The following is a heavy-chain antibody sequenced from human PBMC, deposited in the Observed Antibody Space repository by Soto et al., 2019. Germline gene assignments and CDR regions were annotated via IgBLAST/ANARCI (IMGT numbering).Heavy chain of an antibody. CDR2: INPNSGGT. V-gene: IGHV1-2*04. CDR1: GYTFTGYY. J-gene: IGHJ4*02. D-gene: IGHD3-10*01. Sequence: GASVKVSCTASGYTFTGYYMHCVRQAPGQGLEWMGWINPNSGGTNYAQKFQGWVTMTRDTSISTAYMELSRLRSDDTAVYYCARGSITMVRGELDYWGQGTLVTVS. CDR3: ARGSITMVRGELDY.